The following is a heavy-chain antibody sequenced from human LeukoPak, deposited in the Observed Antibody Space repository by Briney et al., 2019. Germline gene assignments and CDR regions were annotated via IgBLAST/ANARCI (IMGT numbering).Heavy chain of an antibody. V-gene: IGHV4-34*01. CDR3: ARDHDILTGYIN. CDR1: GGSFSGYY. D-gene: IGHD3-9*01. CDR2: INHSGST. J-gene: IGHJ4*02. Sequence: PSETLSLTCAVYGGSFSGYYWSWIRQPPGKGLEWIGEINHSGSTNYNPSLKSRVTISVDTSKNQFSLKLSSVTAADTAVYYCARDHDILTGYINWGQGTLVTVSS.